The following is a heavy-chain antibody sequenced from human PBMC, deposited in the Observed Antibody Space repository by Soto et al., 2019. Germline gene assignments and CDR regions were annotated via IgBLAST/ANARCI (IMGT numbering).Heavy chain of an antibody. D-gene: IGHD4-17*01. CDR3: AKTPPSTVPPN. CDR1: GGSISSSSYY. Sequence: SETLSLTCTVSGGSISSSSYYWGWIRQPPGKGLEWIGYIYYSGSTYYNPSLKSRVTISVDTSKNQFSLKLSSVTAEDTAVYYCAKTPPSTVPPNGGQGTMVTVS. V-gene: IGHV4-31*03. J-gene: IGHJ3*01. CDR2: IYYSGST.